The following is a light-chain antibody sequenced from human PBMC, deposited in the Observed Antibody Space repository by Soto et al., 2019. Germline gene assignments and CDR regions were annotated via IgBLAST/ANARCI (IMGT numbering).Light chain of an antibody. V-gene: IGKV3-20*01. Sequence: EIVLSQSPGALSLSPGERATLSCRASQSVANRYLAWYQQKPGQAPRLLIHGASSRATGIPDRFSGSGSGTDFTLTISRLEPEDCAVYYCQQYGSSPTFGQG. CDR2: GAS. CDR3: QQYGSSPT. J-gene: IGKJ5*01. CDR1: QSVANRY.